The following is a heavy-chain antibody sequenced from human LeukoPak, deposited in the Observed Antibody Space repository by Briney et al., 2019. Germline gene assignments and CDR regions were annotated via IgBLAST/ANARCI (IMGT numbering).Heavy chain of an antibody. V-gene: IGHV4-59*11. CDR1: GGSISSPY. J-gene: IGHJ4*02. Sequence: PSETLSLTCTVPGGSISSPYWSWSWQRPRQGLGLSGYIYYSGSTNYNPSLKSRVTISVDTSKNQFSLKLSSVTAADTAVYYCARVSPRRDGYNFYFDYWGQGTLVTVSS. D-gene: IGHD5-24*01. CDR2: IYYSGST. CDR3: ARVSPRRDGYNFYFDY.